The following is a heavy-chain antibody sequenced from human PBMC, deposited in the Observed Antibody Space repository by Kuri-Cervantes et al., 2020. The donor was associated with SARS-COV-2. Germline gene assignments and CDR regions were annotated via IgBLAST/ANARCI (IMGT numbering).Heavy chain of an antibody. D-gene: IGHD5-24*01. Sequence: LSLTCAASGFTFSSYSMNWVRQAPGKGLEWVSYISSSSSTIYYADSVKGRFTISRDNAKNSLYLQMNSLRAEDTAVYYCARDHTKRWPINSYFDYWGQGTLVTVSS. CDR3: ARDHTKRWPINSYFDY. V-gene: IGHV3-48*01. J-gene: IGHJ4*02. CDR2: ISSSSSTI. CDR1: GFTFSSYS.